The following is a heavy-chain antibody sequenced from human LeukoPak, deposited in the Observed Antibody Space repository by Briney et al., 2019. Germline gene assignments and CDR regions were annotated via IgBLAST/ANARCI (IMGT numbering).Heavy chain of an antibody. J-gene: IGHJ4*02. D-gene: IGHD6-13*01. Sequence: GGSLRLSCAASGYTFSSYAMRWVRQAPGKGMEWGSSISGRGSSTYYADSVKGRFTISRDNSKNTLYLQMNSLRAEDTALYYCAKIGIAAGDTDYWGQGTLVTVSS. CDR1: GYTFSSYA. CDR3: AKIGIAAGDTDY. CDR2: ISGRGSST. V-gene: IGHV3-23*01.